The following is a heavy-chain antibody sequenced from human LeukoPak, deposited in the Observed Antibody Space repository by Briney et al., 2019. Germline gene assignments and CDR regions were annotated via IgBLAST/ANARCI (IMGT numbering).Heavy chain of an antibody. CDR2: IYYSGST. V-gene: IGHV4-59*01. CDR1: GGSISSYY. Sequence: SETLSLTCTVSGGSISSYYWSWIRQPPGKGLEWLGYIYYSGSTNYNPSLKSRVTISVDTSKNQFSLKLSSVTAADTAVYYCASLYYYDSSSTVTIFQHWGQGTLVTVSS. CDR3: ASLYYYDSSSTVTIFQH. D-gene: IGHD3-22*01. J-gene: IGHJ1*01.